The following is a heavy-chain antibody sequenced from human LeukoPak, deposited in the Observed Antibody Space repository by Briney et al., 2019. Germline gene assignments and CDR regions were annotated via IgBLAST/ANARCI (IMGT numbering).Heavy chain of an antibody. Sequence: SETLSLTCAVYGGSFSGYYSSWIRQPPGKGLEWIGEINHSGSTNYNPSLKSRVTISVDTSKNQFSLKLSSVTAADTAVYYCARDGPGMDVWGQGTTVTVSS. CDR2: INHSGST. CDR1: GGSFSGYY. CDR3: ARDGPGMDV. J-gene: IGHJ6*02. V-gene: IGHV4-34*01.